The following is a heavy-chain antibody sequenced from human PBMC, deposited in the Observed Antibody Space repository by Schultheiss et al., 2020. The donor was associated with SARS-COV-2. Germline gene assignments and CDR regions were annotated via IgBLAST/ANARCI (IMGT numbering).Heavy chain of an antibody. CDR2: ITNSGST. J-gene: IGHJ6*03. Sequence: SETLSLTCAVYGGSFSGYDWSWIRQPPGRGLEWIGEITNSGSTNYNPSLKSRVTISVDTSKNQFSLKLTSVTAADTAVYYCTRFRTSDYYYYMDVWGKGTTVTVSS. V-gene: IGHV4-34*01. CDR1: GGSFSGYD. CDR3: TRFRTSDYYYYMDV.